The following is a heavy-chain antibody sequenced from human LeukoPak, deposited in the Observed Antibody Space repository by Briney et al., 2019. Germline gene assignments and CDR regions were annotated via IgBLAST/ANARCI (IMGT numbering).Heavy chain of an antibody. CDR3: AKDGGLWVSAHWGDS. CDR1: GFTFSSYW. CDR2: IDSDGSTT. D-gene: IGHD7-27*01. V-gene: IGHV3-74*01. J-gene: IGHJ4*02. Sequence: GGSLRLSCAASGFTFSSYWMHWVRQAPGKGLVWVSRIDSDGSTTSYADSVKGRFTISRDNAKNTLYLQMNSLRAEDTAVYYCAKDGGLWVSAHWGDSWGRGTLVTVSS.